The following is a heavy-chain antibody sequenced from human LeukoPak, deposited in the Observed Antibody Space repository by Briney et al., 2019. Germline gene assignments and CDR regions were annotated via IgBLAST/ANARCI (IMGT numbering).Heavy chain of an antibody. CDR1: GYTFTSYY. V-gene: IGHV1-46*01. D-gene: IGHD1-1*01. CDR2: ISPSGGST. CDR3: ARDFNEPNDAFDI. J-gene: IGHJ3*02. Sequence: ASVKVSCKASGYTFTSYYMHWVRQAPGQGPEWMGIISPSGGSTGYAQKFQGRVTMTRDTSTSTVYMELSSLRSEDTAVYYCARDFNEPNDAFDIWGQGTMVTVSS.